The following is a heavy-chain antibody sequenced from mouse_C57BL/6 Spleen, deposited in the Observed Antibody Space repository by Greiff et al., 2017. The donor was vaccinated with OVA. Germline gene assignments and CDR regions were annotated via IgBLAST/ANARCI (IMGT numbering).Heavy chain of an antibody. Sequence: QVHVKQPGAELVKPGASVKLSCKASGYTFTSYWMHWVKQRPGQGLEWIGMIHPNSGSTNYNEKFKSKATLTVDKSYSTAYMQLSSLASEDSAVYYCARAGGPGDYFDYWGQGTTLTVSS. CDR1: GYTFTSYW. CDR2: IHPNSGST. J-gene: IGHJ2*01. V-gene: IGHV1-64*01. D-gene: IGHD1-1*02. CDR3: ARAGGPGDYFDY.